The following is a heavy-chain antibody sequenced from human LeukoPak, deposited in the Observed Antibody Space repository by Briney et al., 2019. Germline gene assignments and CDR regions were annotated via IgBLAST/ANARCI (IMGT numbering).Heavy chain of an antibody. D-gene: IGHD3-22*01. V-gene: IGHV4-59*08. Sequence: PSETLSLTCTVSGGSISSYYWSWIRQPPGKGLEWIGYIYYSGSTNYNPSLKSRVTISVDTSKNQFSLKLSSVTAADTAVYYCARTWSSGYYTDAFDIWGQGTMVTVSS. CDR2: IYYSGST. J-gene: IGHJ3*02. CDR3: ARTWSSGYYTDAFDI. CDR1: GGSISSYY.